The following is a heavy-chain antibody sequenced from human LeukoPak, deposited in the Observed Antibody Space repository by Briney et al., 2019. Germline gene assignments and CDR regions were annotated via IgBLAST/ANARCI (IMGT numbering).Heavy chain of an antibody. V-gene: IGHV3-33*01. Sequence: PGRSLRLSCAASGFTFRSHGMHWVRQAPGKGLEWVAGIWYDGSNEDYADSVKGRFTISRDNSKNTLYLQMNSLRVEDTAVYYCARAGQNGSPYATDVWGQGTTVTVSS. D-gene: IGHD3-10*01. CDR1: GFTFRSHG. CDR2: IWYDGSNE. J-gene: IGHJ6*02. CDR3: ARAGQNGSPYATDV.